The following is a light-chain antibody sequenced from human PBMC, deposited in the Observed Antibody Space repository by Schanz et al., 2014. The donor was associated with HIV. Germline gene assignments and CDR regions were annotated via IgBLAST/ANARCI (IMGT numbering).Light chain of an antibody. CDR3: QSYDSSNHEV. Sequence: FMLTQPHSVSESPGKTVTISCTGSSGSIASQFVQWYQQRPGSAPTTVIYEDDQRPSGVPDRFSGSIDSSSNSASLTISGLKTEDEADYYCQSYDSSNHEVFGGGTKLTVL. J-gene: IGLJ3*02. CDR1: SGSIASQF. V-gene: IGLV6-57*02. CDR2: EDD.